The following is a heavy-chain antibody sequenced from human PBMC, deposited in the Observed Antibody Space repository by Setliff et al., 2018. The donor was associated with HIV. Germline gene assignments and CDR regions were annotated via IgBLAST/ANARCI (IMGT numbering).Heavy chain of an antibody. CDR1: GGSISSSSLY. Sequence: PSETLSLTCTVSGGSISSSSLYWGWIRQPSGKGLEWIGSIYYSGSTYYNPSLKSRVTISLDTSKSLFSRKLSSVSAADTAVYYCARDSRHDTSGYYYFDSWGQGTLVTVSS. CDR3: ARDSRHDTSGYYYFDS. J-gene: IGHJ4*02. V-gene: IGHV4-39*07. D-gene: IGHD3-22*01. CDR2: IYYSGST.